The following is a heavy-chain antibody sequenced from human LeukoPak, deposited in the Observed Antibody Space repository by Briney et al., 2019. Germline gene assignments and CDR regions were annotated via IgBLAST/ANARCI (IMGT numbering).Heavy chain of an antibody. CDR2: INAGNGNT. Sequence: ASVKVSCKASGYTFTSYAMHWVRQAPGQRLEWMGWINAGNGNTKYSQKFQGRVTITRDTSASTAYMELSSLRSGDTAVYYCASSHCSGGSCYYYGMDVWGKGTTVTVSS. CDR1: GYTFTSYA. J-gene: IGHJ6*04. CDR3: ASSHCSGGSCYYYGMDV. V-gene: IGHV1-3*01. D-gene: IGHD2-15*01.